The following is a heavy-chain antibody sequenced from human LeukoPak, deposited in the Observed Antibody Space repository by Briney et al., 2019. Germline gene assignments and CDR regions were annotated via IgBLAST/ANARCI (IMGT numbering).Heavy chain of an antibody. Sequence: ALVKVSCKASGYTFTSYGISWVRQAPGQGLEWMGWISAYNGNTNYAQKLQGRVTMTTDTSTSTAYMELRSLRSDDTAVYYCARGYIPMVRGVITLDYWGQGTLVTVSS. V-gene: IGHV1-18*01. CDR2: ISAYNGNT. CDR1: GYTFTSYG. J-gene: IGHJ4*02. CDR3: ARGYIPMVRGVITLDY. D-gene: IGHD3-10*01.